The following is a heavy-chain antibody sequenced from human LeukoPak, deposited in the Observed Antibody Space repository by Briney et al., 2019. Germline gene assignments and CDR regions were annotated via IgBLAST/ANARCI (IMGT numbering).Heavy chain of an antibody. V-gene: IGHV3-23*01. D-gene: IGHD3-22*01. Sequence: GGSLRLSCAASGFTFSSYAMSWVRQARGKGLEGVSAISGSGGSTYYADSVKGRFTISRDNSKNTLYLQMNSLRAEDTAVYYCAKYPDSGDYYFDYWGQGTLVTVSS. CDR1: GFTFSSYA. CDR3: AKYPDSGDYYFDY. CDR2: ISGSGGST. J-gene: IGHJ4*02.